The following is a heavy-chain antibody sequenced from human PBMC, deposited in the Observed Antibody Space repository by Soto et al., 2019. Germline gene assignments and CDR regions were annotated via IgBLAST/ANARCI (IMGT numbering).Heavy chain of an antibody. CDR1: GGTVSSYA. J-gene: IGHJ6*02. CDR2: IIPIFGTA. V-gene: IGHV1-69*06. D-gene: IGHD2-8*01. CDR3: ARDCTNAVCYNAYYYYGMDV. Sequence: SGKVSGKASGGTVSSYAISGVRQAPGQGLEWMGGIIPIFGTANYAQKFQGRVTITADKSTSTAYMELSSLRSEDTAGYYCARDCTNAVCYNAYYYYGMDVRGQGTTVTVFS.